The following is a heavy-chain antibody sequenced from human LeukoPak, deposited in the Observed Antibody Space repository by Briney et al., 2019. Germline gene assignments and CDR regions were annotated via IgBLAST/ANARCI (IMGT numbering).Heavy chain of an antibody. Sequence: GGSLRLSCAASGFTFSSYGMHWVRQAPGKGLEWVAFIRYDGSNKYYADSVKGRFTISRDNSKNTLYLQMNSLRAEDTAVYYCAKDSLRYFDWLLRDDAFDIWGQGTMVTVSS. CDR1: GFTFSSYG. V-gene: IGHV3-30*02. J-gene: IGHJ3*02. D-gene: IGHD3-9*01. CDR2: IRYDGSNK. CDR3: AKDSLRYFDWLLRDDAFDI.